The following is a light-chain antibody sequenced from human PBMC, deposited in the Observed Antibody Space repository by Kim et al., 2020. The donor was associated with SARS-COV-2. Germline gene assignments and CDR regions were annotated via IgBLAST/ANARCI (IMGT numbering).Light chain of an antibody. J-gene: IGKJ5*01. V-gene: IGKV3-11*01. CDR2: DAS. Sequence: SLSPGERATLSCRASQSVSSYLAWYQQKPGQAPRLLIYDASNRATGIPARFSGSGSGTDFTLTISSLEPEDFAVYYCQQRSNLITFGQGTRLEIK. CDR3: QQRSNLIT. CDR1: QSVSSY.